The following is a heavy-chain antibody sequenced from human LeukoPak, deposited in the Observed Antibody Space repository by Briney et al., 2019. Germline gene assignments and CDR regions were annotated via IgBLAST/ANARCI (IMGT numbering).Heavy chain of an antibody. J-gene: IGHJ4*02. D-gene: IGHD5-24*01. CDR1: GFTFSSYA. CDR3: ARVLGDGYNLPFDY. V-gene: IGHV3-30*04. CDR2: ISYEGSNK. Sequence: GGTLRLSCAASGFTFSSYAMHWVRQAPGKGLEGVAVISYEGSNKYYADSVKGRFTISRDNSKNTLYLQMNSLRAEDTAVYYCARVLGDGYNLPFDYWGQGTLVTVSS.